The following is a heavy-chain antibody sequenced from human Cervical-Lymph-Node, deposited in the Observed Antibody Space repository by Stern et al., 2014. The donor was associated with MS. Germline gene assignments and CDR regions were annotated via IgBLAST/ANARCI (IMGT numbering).Heavy chain of an antibody. Sequence: QVQLQESGPGRVQPSETLSLTCTVSGASMKNFYWNWVRQPPPTGLEWIGHMSNSGTTYYDPALKRRVTMSMDASKQQFSLRLTSVTAVDTAVYFCARGRHTAMVTSGRYFDLWGQGTLVTVSS. D-gene: IGHD5-18*01. V-gene: IGHV4-4*07. CDR2: MSNSGTT. CDR3: ARGRHTAMVTSGRYFDL. J-gene: IGHJ4*02. CDR1: GASMKNFY.